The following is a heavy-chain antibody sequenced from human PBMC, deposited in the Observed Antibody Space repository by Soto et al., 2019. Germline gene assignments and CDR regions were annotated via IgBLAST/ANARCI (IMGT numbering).Heavy chain of an antibody. CDR3: SRDLVGYDAFDI. V-gene: IGHV1-2*04. J-gene: IGHJ3*02. CDR2: INCDSGGT. Sequence: HVQLVQSGADVKKPGASVKVSCEASGYTFTDYYIHWVRQAPGQGLEWMGRINCDSGGTTYAQKFQGWGTMTRDTSINTVYLEMSRLTSNDTAIYYCSRDLVGYDAFDIWGQGTLVAVSS. CDR1: GYTFTDYY. D-gene: IGHD2-15*01.